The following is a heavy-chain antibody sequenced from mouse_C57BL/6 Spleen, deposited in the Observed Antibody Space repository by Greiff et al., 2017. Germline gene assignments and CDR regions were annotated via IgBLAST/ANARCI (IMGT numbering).Heavy chain of an antibody. CDR3: ARQDPLLRGTLFAY. CDR1: GYTFTSSW. Sequence: QVQLKQSGAELAKPGASVTLSCKASGYTFTSSWMHWVKQRPGQGLEWIGYINPSSGSTKSNQQFKDQATLTADNSSRTAYMQLSSLTYEDSAVYYCARQDPLLRGTLFAYWGQGTLVTVSA. V-gene: IGHV1-7*01. CDR2: INPSSGST. D-gene: IGHD1-1*01. J-gene: IGHJ3*01.